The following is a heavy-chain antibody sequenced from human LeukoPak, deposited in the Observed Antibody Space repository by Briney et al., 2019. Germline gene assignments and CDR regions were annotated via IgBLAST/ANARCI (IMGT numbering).Heavy chain of an antibody. D-gene: IGHD3-10*01. CDR1: GFTFDDYA. CDR3: ARGGLLWFGDRNWFDY. J-gene: IGHJ4*02. V-gene: IGHV3-9*01. Sequence: GGSLRLSCAASGFTFDDYAMHWVRQAPGKGLEWVSGISWNSGSIGYADSVKGRFTISRDNSKNTLYLQMNSLRAEDTAVYYCARGGLLWFGDRNWFDYWGQGTLVTVSS. CDR2: ISWNSGSI.